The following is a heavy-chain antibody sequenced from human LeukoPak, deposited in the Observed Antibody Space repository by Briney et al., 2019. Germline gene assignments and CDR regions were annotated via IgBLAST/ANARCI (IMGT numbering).Heavy chain of an antibody. CDR2: ITSDSSNI. J-gene: IGHJ4*02. D-gene: IGHD3-22*01. CDR1: EFVFSNHA. V-gene: IGHV3-21*01. Sequence: GGSLRLSCVASEFVFSNHAMIWVRQAPGKGLEWVSSITSDSSNIFYANSVRGRFAISRDNANNALHLQMNSLRAEDTAVYYCARVFWETVNTGYYSDFWGPGTLVTVSS. CDR3: ARVFWETVNTGYYSDF.